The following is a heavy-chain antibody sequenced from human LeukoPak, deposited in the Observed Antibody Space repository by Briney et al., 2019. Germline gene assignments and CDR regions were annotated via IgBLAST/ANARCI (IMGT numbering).Heavy chain of an antibody. V-gene: IGHV3-30*02. CDR1: GFTFSSYD. Sequence: GGSLRLSCAASGFTFSSYDMYWVRQAPGKGLEWVTFIRNDGNYKSYADSVKGRFTISRDNSKTTLYLQMNSLRAEDTAVYYCAKEDFSDYYFYYMDVWGKGTTVTISS. D-gene: IGHD2/OR15-2a*01. CDR2: IRNDGNYK. CDR3: AKEDFSDYYFYYMDV. J-gene: IGHJ6*03.